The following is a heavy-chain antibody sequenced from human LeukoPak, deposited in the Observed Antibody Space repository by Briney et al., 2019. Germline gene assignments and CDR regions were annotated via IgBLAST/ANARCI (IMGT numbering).Heavy chain of an antibody. CDR2: ISSSGSTI. CDR1: GFTFSSYE. V-gene: IGHV3-48*03. D-gene: IGHD2/OR15-2a*01. J-gene: IGHJ3*02. CDR3: ARFGTTSDAFDI. Sequence: GGSLRLSCAASGFTFSSYEMNWVRQAPGKGLEWVSYISSSGSTIYYADSVKGRFTISRDNAKNSLYLQMNSLRAEDTAVYYCARFGTTSDAFDIWGQGTMVTVSS.